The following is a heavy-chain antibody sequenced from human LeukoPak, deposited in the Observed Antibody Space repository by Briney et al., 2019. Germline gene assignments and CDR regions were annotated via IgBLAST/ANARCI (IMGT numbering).Heavy chain of an antibody. CDR3: ARERMKGGSDAFDI. J-gene: IGHJ3*02. V-gene: IGHV3-21*01. CDR2: ISMFSTYI. Sequence: GGSLRLSCAASGFTFSSYSMNWVRQAPGKGLEWVSSISMFSTYIYYTDSVKGRFTISRDNAKNSLFLQMNSLRAEDTAVYYCARERMKGGSDAFDIWGQGTMVTVPS. D-gene: IGHD1-26*01. CDR1: GFTFSSYS.